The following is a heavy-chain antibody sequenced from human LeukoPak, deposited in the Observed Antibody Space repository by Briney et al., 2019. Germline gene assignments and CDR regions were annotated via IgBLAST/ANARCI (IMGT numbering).Heavy chain of an antibody. J-gene: IGHJ4*02. CDR3: AKSISGWYNFDY. D-gene: IGHD6-19*01. V-gene: IGHV3-23*01. CDR2: IRGSSGGT. Sequence: PGGSLRLSCAASGFTLTTYAMSWVRQAPGKGLEWLSAIRGSSGGTYSADAVKSRFSISRDNSKNTLFLQMNSLRVEDTAIYYCAKSISGWYNFDYWGRGTLVTVSS. CDR1: GFTLTTYA.